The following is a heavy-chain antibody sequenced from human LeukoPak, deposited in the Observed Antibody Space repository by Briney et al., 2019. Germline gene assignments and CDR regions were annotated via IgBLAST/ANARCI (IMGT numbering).Heavy chain of an antibody. CDR2: IIPIFGTA. J-gene: IGHJ4*02. CDR1: GGTFSSYA. D-gene: IGHD2-2*01. CDR3: ARVTCSSTSCQKYYLDY. Sequence: SVKVSCKASGGTFSSYAISWVRQAPGQGLEWMGGIIPIFGTANYAQKFQGRVTITTDESTSTAYMELSSLRSEDTAVYYCARVTCSSTSCQKYYLDYWGQGTLVTVSS. V-gene: IGHV1-69*05.